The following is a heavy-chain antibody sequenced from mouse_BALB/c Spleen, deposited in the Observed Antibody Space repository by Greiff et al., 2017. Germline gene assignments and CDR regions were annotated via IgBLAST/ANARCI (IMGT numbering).Heavy chain of an antibody. D-gene: IGHD2-4*01. J-gene: IGHJ2*01. CDR3: ASDYDDY. Sequence: VQLKESGAELVKPGASVKLSCTASGFNIKDTYMHWVKQRPEQGLEWIGRIDPANGNTKYDPKFQGKATITADTSSNTAYLQLSSLTSEDTAVYYCASDYDDYWGQGTTLTVSS. CDR2: IDPANGNT. V-gene: IGHV14-3*02. CDR1: GFNIKDTY.